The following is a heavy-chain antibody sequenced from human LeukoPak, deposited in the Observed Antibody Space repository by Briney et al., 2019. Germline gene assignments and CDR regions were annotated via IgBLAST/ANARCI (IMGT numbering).Heavy chain of an antibody. CDR1: GFTFSSYG. V-gene: IGHV3-30*02. Sequence: GGSLRLSCAASGFTFSSYGMHWVRQAPGKGLEWVAFIRYDGSSKYYADSVKGRFTISRDNSKNTLYLQMNSLRAEDTAVYYCAKLRPWDLGYWGQGTLVTVSS. D-gene: IGHD3-16*01. CDR3: AKLRPWDLGY. J-gene: IGHJ4*02. CDR2: IRYDGSSK.